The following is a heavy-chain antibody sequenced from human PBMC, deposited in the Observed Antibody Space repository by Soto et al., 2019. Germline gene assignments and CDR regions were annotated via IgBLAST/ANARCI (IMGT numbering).Heavy chain of an antibody. J-gene: IGHJ3*02. CDR1: GGSVSSGGYY. CDR3: ARRDGYNLFAFDI. Sequence: SETLSLTCTVSGGSVSSGGYYWTWIRQHPGKGLEWIGYIFYSGSTYYNPSLESRVTISIDTSKNHFSLKLSSVTAADTAVYYCARRDGYNLFAFDIWGQGPMVT. D-gene: IGHD5-12*01. CDR2: IFYSGST. V-gene: IGHV4-31*03.